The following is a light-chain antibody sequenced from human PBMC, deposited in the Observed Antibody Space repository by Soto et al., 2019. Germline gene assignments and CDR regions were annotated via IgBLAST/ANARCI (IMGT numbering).Light chain of an antibody. CDR3: QHYNPYSLTWT. J-gene: IGKJ1*01. CDR1: QTISGW. Sequence: DIQMTQSPSTLSASFGDTVTITCRASQTISGWLAWYQQKPGKAPKLLIYRTSTLENGVPSRFSGSGSGTEFTLSIRSLQSDDPAPYWCQHYNPYSLTWTFGQGTRVEIK. V-gene: IGKV1-5*03. CDR2: RTS.